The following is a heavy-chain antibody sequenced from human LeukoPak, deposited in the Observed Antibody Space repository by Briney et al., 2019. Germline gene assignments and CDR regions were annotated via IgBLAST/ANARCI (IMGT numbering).Heavy chain of an antibody. CDR2: INPSGGST. J-gene: IGHJ6*02. V-gene: IGHV1-46*01. CDR3: ARSPTPTVAGDYGMDV. CDR1: GYTFTSYY. D-gene: IGHD6-19*01. Sequence: ASVKVSCKASGYTFTSYYMHWVRQAPGQGLEWMGIINPSGGSTSYAQKFQGRVTMTRDTSTSTVYMELSSLRSEGTAVYYCARSPTPTVAGDYGMDVWGQGTTVTVPS.